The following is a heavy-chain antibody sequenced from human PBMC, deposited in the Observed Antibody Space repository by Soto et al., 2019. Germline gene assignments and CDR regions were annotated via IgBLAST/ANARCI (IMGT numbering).Heavy chain of an antibody. V-gene: IGHV4-31*03. CDR1: GGSISSGGYY. D-gene: IGHD4-4*01. J-gene: IGHJ4*02. CDR2: IYYSGNT. Sequence: SETLSLTCTVSGGSISSGGYYWSWIRQHPGKGLEWIGYIYYSGNTYYNPSLKSRVTISVDTSKNQFSLKLSSVTAADTVVYYCARDRGAYSNYVFDYWGQGTLVTVSS. CDR3: ARDRGAYSNYVFDY.